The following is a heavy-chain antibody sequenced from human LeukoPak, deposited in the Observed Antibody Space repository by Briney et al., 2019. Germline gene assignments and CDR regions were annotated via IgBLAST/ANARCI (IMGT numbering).Heavy chain of an antibody. Sequence: SETLSLTCTVSGGSISSSSYYWGWIRQPPGKGLEWIGSIYYSGSTYYNPSLKSRVTISVDTSKNQFSLRLSSVTAADTAVYYCAGTSRELERTLSYYFDYWGQGTLVTVSS. J-gene: IGHJ4*02. V-gene: IGHV4-39*01. D-gene: IGHD1-1*01. CDR3: AGTSRELERTLSYYFDY. CDR1: GGSISSSSYY. CDR2: IYYSGST.